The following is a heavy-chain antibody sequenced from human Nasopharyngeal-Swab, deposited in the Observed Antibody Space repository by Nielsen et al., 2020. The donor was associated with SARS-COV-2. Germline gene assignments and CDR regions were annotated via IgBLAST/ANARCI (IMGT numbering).Heavy chain of an antibody. J-gene: IGHJ6*02. V-gene: IGHV4-34*01. CDR2: INHSGST. CDR3: ARTTEYYYGSGSYNDYYYYGMDV. D-gene: IGHD3-10*01. CDR1: GGSFSGYY. Sequence: SETLSLTCAVYGGSFSGYYWSWIRQPPGKGLEWIGEINHSGSTQYNPSLKSRVTISVDTSKNQFSLKLSSGTAADTAVYYCARTTEYYYGSGSYNDYYYYGMDVWGQGTTVTVSS.